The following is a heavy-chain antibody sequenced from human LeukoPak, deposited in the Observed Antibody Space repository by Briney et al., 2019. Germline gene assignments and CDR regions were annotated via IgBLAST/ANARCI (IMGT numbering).Heavy chain of an antibody. CDR3: ARSTSSYNWFDP. Sequence: SGTLSLTCDVSGVSISSRNWWSWVRQPPGKELEWIAEIYHTGATNYNPSLKSRVTISVDKSKNQVSLNLTSVTAADSAVYYCARSTSSYNWFDPWGQGTLVAVSS. D-gene: IGHD6-6*01. V-gene: IGHV4-4*02. CDR1: GVSISSRNW. CDR2: IYHTGAT. J-gene: IGHJ5*02.